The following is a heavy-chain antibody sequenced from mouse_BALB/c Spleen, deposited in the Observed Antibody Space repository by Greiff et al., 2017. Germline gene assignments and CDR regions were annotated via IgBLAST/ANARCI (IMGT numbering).Heavy chain of an antibody. CDR2: ISSGGGST. D-gene: IGHD3-1*01. Sequence: EVQLVESGGGLVKPGGSLKLSCAASGFAFSSYDMSWVRQTPEKRLEWVAYISSGGGSTYYPDTVKGRFTISRDNAKNTLYLQMSSLKSEDTAMYYCARQGLFDYWGQGTTLTVSS. CDR1: GFAFSSYD. CDR3: ARQGLFDY. V-gene: IGHV5-12-1*01. J-gene: IGHJ2*01.